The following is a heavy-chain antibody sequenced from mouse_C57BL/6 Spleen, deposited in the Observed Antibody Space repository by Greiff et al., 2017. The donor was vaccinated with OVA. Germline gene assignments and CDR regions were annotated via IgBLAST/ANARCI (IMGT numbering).Heavy chain of an antibody. CDR2: IYPGDGDT. CDR1: GYAFSSSW. Sequence: QVQLQQSGPELVKPGASVKISCKASGYAFSSSWMNWVKQRPGKGLEWIGRIYPGDGDTNYNGKFKGKATLTADKSSSTAYMQLSSLTSEDSAVYFCARREVYYDLDRGFAYWGQGTLVTVSA. D-gene: IGHD2-4*01. J-gene: IGHJ3*01. V-gene: IGHV1-82*01. CDR3: ARREVYYDLDRGFAY.